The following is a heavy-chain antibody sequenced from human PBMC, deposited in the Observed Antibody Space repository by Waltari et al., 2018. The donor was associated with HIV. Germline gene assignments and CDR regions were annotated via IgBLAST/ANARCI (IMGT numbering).Heavy chain of an antibody. CDR1: GGSISSGGYY. CDR2: IYYSGSI. V-gene: IGHV4-31*03. J-gene: IGHJ4*02. Sequence: QVQLQESGPGLVKPSQTLSLTCTVSGGSISSGGYYWSWILQHPGKGLEWIGYIYYSGSIYYNPSLKSRVTISRDTSKNQFSLKLNSVTAADTAVYYCARGTTVTNGGLWDYWGQGSLVTVSS. D-gene: IGHD4-17*01. CDR3: ARGTTVTNGGLWDY.